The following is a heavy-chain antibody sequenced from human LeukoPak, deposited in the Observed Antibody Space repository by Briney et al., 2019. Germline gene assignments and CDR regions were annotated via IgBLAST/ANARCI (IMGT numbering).Heavy chain of an antibody. Sequence: SETLSLTCTVSGGSISSHYWSWFRQTPGERPEWIAFIYYSGTTNYNPSLKGRVTISIDSSKNQFSLKLSSVSAADTAIYYCARGTGFYDSSGHYYWGYFDSWGQGTLVPVSS. V-gene: IGHV4-59*11. CDR1: GGSISSHY. D-gene: IGHD3-22*01. J-gene: IGHJ4*02. CDR3: ARGTGFYDSSGHYYWGYFDS. CDR2: IYYSGTT.